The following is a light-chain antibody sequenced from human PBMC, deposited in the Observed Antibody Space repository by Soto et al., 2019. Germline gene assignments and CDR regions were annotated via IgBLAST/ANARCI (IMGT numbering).Light chain of an antibody. CDR1: SSDVGGYNY. CDR3: CSYGGSYTLV. J-gene: IGLJ2*01. V-gene: IGLV2-11*01. Sequence: QSALTQPRSVSGSPGQSVTISCTGTSSDVGGYNYVSWYQQHPGKASKLMIYDVSKRPSGVPDRFSGSKSGNTASLTISGLQAEDEADYYSCSYGGSYTLVFGGGTKLTVL. CDR2: DVS.